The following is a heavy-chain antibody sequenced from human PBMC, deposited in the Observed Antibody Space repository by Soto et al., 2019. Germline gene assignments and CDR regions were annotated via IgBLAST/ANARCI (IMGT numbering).Heavy chain of an antibody. CDR3: ARDSGYSGYYYYMDV. Sequence: QVQLVQSGAEVQKPGSSVKVSCKASGGTFSSYTISWVRQAPGQGLEWMGRIIPILGIANYAQKFQGRVTITADKSTSTAYMELSSLRSEDTAVYYCARDSGYSGYYYYMDVWGKGTTVTVSS. V-gene: IGHV1-69*08. CDR1: GGTFSSYT. CDR2: IIPILGIA. J-gene: IGHJ6*03. D-gene: IGHD5-12*01.